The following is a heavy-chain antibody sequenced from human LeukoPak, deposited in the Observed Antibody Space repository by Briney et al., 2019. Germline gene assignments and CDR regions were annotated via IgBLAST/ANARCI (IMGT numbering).Heavy chain of an antibody. CDR2: ISSSSSYI. V-gene: IGHV3-21*01. D-gene: IGHD1-26*01. CDR1: GFTFSSYS. Sequence: GGSLRLSCAASGFTFSSYSMNWVRQAPGKGLEWVSSISSSSSYIYYADSVKGRFTISRDNAKNSLFLQMNSLRAEDTAVYYCARDPYSGSYGDYYYYYMDVWGKGTTVTISS. J-gene: IGHJ6*03. CDR3: ARDPYSGSYGDYYYYYMDV.